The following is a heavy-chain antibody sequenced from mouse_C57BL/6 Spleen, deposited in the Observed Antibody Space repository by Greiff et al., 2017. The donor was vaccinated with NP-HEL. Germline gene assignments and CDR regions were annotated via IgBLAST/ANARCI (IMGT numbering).Heavy chain of an antibody. V-gene: IGHV1-69*01. CDR1: GYTFTSYW. CDR3: ARWGYYGSH. D-gene: IGHD1-1*01. Sequence: QVQLQQPGAELVMPGASVKLSCKASGYTFTSYWMHWVKQRPGQGLEWIGEIDPSDSYTNYNQKFKGKSTLTVDKSSSTAYMQLSSLTSEDSAVYYCARWGYYGSHWGQGTTLTVSS. J-gene: IGHJ2*01. CDR2: IDPSDSYT.